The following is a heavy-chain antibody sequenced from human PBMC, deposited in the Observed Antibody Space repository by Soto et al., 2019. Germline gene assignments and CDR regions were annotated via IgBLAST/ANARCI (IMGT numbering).Heavy chain of an antibody. J-gene: IGHJ6*03. CDR2: INHSGST. Sequence: VYGGSFSGYYWSWIRQPPGKGLEWIGEINHSGSTNYNPSHKSRVTISVDTSKNQFSLKLSSVTAADTAVYYCSRFPNYSNYPPSYYYYMDVWGKGTTVTVSS. CDR1: GGSFSGYY. D-gene: IGHD4-4*01. V-gene: IGHV4-34*01. CDR3: SRFPNYSNYPPSYYYYMDV.